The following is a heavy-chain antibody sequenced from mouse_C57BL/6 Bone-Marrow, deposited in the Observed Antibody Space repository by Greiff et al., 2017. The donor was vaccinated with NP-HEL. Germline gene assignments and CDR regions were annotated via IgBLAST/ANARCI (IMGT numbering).Heavy chain of an antibody. J-gene: IGHJ4*01. CDR2: IYPGNSDT. Sequence: VQLQQSGTVLARPGASVKMSCKTSGYTFTSYWMHWVKQRPGQGLAWIGAIYPGNSDTSYNQKFKGKAKLTAVTSASTAYMELSSLTNADSAVYYCTYGNYYYAMDYWGQGTSVTVSS. CDR3: TYGNYYYAMDY. D-gene: IGHD2-1*01. CDR1: GYTFTSYW. V-gene: IGHV1-5*01.